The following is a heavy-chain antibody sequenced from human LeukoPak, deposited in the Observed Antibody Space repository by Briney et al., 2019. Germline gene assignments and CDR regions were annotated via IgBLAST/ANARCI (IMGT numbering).Heavy chain of an antibody. V-gene: IGHV3-49*04. J-gene: IGHJ4*02. CDR1: GFTFGDYA. CDR3: TRIFGSSLGY. Sequence: GGSLRLSCTASGFTFGDYAMSWVRQAPGKGLEWVGFIRSKAYGGTTEYAASVKGRFTISRDDSKSIAYLQMNSLKTEDTAVYYCTRIFGSSLGYWGQGTLVTVSS. CDR2: IRSKAYGGTT. D-gene: IGHD6-13*01.